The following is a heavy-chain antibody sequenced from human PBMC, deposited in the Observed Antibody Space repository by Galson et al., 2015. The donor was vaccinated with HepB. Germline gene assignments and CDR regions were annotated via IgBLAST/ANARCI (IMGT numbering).Heavy chain of an antibody. J-gene: IGHJ6*02. D-gene: IGHD3-3*01. CDR1: GFTVSSNY. V-gene: IGHV3-66*02. Sequence: SLRLSCAASGFTVSSNYMSWVRQAPGKGLEWVSVIYSGGSTYYADSVKGRFTISRDNSKNTLYLQMNSLRAEDTAVYYCARPYDFWGGMDVWGQGTTVTVSS. CDR2: IYSGGST. CDR3: ARPYDFWGGMDV.